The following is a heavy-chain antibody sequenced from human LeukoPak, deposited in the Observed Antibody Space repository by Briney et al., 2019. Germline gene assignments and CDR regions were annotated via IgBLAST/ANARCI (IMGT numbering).Heavy chain of an antibody. J-gene: IGHJ3*02. CDR1: GFTFGDYA. D-gene: IGHD5-12*01. CDR2: IKTKTDGGTT. CDR3: TGFETSGPDAFDI. Sequence: GGSLRLSCTASGFTFGDYAMSWFRQAPGKGLEWGGRIKTKTDGGTTDYAAPVKGRFTISRDDSKNTLYLQMNSLKTEDTAVYFCTGFETSGPDAFDIWGRGTMVTVSS. V-gene: IGHV3-15*01.